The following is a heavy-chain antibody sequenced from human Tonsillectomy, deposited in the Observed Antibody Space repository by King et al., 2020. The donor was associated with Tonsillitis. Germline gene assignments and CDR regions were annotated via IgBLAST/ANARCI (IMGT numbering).Heavy chain of an antibody. D-gene: IGHD1-26*01. Sequence: QLQESGPGLVKPSQTLSLTCTVSGGSISSGGYYWSWIRQHPGKGLEWIGYIYYSGSTYYNPSLKSRVTISVDTSKNQFSLKLSSVTAADTAVYYCARIVRWLSQFDSWGQGTLVTVSS. CDR1: GGSISSGGYY. J-gene: IGHJ4*02. CDR2: IYYSGST. V-gene: IGHV4-31*03. CDR3: ARIVRWLSQFDS.